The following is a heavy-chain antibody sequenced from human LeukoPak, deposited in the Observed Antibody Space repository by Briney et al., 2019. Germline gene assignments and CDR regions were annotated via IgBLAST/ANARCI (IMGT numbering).Heavy chain of an antibody. D-gene: IGHD4-11*01. CDR2: IRYDGSNK. CDR1: GFTFSSYG. Sequence: PGGSLRLSCAASGFTFSSYGMYWVRQAPGKGLEWVAFIRYDGSNKYYADSVKGRFTISRDNSKNTLYLQMNSLRAEDTAVYYCAKDIETVTTSPFDYWGQGTLVTVSS. V-gene: IGHV3-30*02. CDR3: AKDIETVTTSPFDY. J-gene: IGHJ4*02.